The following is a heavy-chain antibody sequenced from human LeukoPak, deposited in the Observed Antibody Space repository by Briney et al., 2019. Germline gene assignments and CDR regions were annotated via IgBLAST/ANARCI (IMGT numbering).Heavy chain of an antibody. D-gene: IGHD6-13*01. V-gene: IGHV3-53*01. Sequence: GGSLRLSCAASGFTVSSNYMSWVRQAPGKGLEWVSVIYSGGSTYYADSVKGRFTISRDNPKNTLYLQMNSLRAEDTAVYYCARGDSSSWYYFDYWGQGTLVTVSS. J-gene: IGHJ4*02. CDR1: GFTVSSNY. CDR2: IYSGGST. CDR3: ARGDSSSWYYFDY.